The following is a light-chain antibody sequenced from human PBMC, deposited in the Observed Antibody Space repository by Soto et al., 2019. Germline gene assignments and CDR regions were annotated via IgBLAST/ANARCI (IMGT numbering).Light chain of an antibody. CDR3: QSFDSSLIGVV. J-gene: IGLJ3*02. CDR1: SSNIGAGYN. Sequence: QSVLTQPPSVSGAPGQRVTISCTGSSSNIGAGYNVHWYQRLPGTAPKLLIAGNNNRPSGVPGRFSGSKSGTSASLAITGLQAEDEADYYCQSFDSSLIGVVFGGGTQLTVL. CDR2: GNN. V-gene: IGLV1-40*01.